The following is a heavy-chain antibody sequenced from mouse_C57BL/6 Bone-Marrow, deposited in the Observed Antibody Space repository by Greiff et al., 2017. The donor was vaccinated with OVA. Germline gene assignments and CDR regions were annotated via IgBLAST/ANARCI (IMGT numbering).Heavy chain of an antibody. Sequence: VQLQQSGPGLVQPSQSLSITCTVSGFSLTSYGVHWVRQSPGKGLEWLGVIWSGGSTDYNAAFISRLSISKDNSKSQVFFKMNSLQADDTAIYYCARNDYDGGPWYFDVWGTGTTVTVSS. V-gene: IGHV2-2*01. CDR2: IWSGGST. D-gene: IGHD2-4*01. CDR3: ARNDYDGGPWYFDV. J-gene: IGHJ1*03. CDR1: GFSLTSYG.